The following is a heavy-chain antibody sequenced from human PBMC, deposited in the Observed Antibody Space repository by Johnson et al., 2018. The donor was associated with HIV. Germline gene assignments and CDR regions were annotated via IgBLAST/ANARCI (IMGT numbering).Heavy chain of an antibody. CDR1: GFTFSDYY. J-gene: IGHJ3*02. CDR3: ARDARYYYDSRGDAFDI. D-gene: IGHD3-22*01. Sequence: QVLLVESGGGLVKPGGSLRLSCIASGFTFSDYYMSWIRQAPGKGLEWVSYISSSGSTIYYADSVKGRFTISRDNAKNSLYLQMNSLRAEDTAVYYCARDARYYYDSRGDAFDIWGQGTMVTVSS. CDR2: ISSSGSTI. V-gene: IGHV3-11*04.